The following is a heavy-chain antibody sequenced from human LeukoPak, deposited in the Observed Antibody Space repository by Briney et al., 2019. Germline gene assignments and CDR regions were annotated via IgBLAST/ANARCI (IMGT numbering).Heavy chain of an antibody. CDR2: IYHSGST. Sequence: SETLSLTCTVSGGSISSGGYYWSWIRQPPGKGLEWIGYIYHSGSTYYNPSLKSRVTISVDRSKNQFSLKLSSVTAADTAVYYCARDGPYDSSGYYAEYFQRWGQGTLVTVSS. D-gene: IGHD3-22*01. CDR3: ARDGPYDSSGYYAEYFQR. V-gene: IGHV4-30-2*01. CDR1: GGSISSGGYY. J-gene: IGHJ1*01.